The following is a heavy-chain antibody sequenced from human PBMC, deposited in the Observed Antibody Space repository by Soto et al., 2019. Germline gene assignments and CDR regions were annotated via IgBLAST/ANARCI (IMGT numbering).Heavy chain of an antibody. Sequence: SETLSLTCTVSGVSITGYYWTWIRQSPGKGLEWIGYVYYTGNTNYNPSLKSRITISLDTPKSQFSLRLSSVTAADTAVYYCARSRPRGYYYAMDVWGQGTSVTVS. CDR1: GVSITGYY. V-gene: IGHV4-59*01. J-gene: IGHJ6*02. D-gene: IGHD2-15*01. CDR3: ARSRPRGYYYAMDV. CDR2: VYYTGNT.